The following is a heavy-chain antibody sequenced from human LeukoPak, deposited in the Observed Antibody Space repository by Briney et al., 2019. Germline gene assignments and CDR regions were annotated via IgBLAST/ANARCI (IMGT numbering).Heavy chain of an antibody. CDR3: ARTGSTVTMLYPFDH. Sequence: SETLSLTCTVSGGSIRSYYWSWIRQPPGKGLEWIGYIYYSGSTNYNPSLKSRVSISVDTSKNQFSLKLSSVSAADTAVYYCARTGSTVTMLYPFDHWGQGTLVTVSS. CDR1: GGSIRSYY. CDR2: IYYSGST. D-gene: IGHD4-17*01. V-gene: IGHV4-59*01. J-gene: IGHJ4*02.